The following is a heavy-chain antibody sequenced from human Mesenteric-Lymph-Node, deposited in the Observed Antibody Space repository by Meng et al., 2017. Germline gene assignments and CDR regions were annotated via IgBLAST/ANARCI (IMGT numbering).Heavy chain of an antibody. CDR3: ARDLAVAGTRFFDY. CDR1: EGPFSSYA. CDR2: IIPIFGTE. V-gene: IGHV1-69*01. Sequence: QVLLVRAGAGEKKPGSRVTFSCKASEGPFSSYATGWVRQAPGQGLEWMGGIIPIFGTENYAQKFQGRVRITADESTSTAYMELSSLRSEDTAVYYCARDLAVAGTRFFDYWGQGTLVTVSS. D-gene: IGHD6-19*01. J-gene: IGHJ4*02.